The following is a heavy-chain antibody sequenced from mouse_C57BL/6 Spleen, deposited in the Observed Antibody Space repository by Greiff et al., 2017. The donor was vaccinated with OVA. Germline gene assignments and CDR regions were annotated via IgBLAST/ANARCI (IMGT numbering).Heavy chain of an antibody. Sequence: EVHVQQSGAELVKPGASVKLSCTASGFNINDYYMHWVKQRPEQGLEWIGRIDPEDGGTKYDPKFQGKATITADTASNTAYLQLRGLTSEDTDVYYCARAVTTGFFGDWGQGTTLTVSS. J-gene: IGHJ2*01. CDR1: GFNINDYY. V-gene: IGHV14-2*01. D-gene: IGHD2-2*01. CDR2: IDPEDGGT. CDR3: ARAVTTGFFGD.